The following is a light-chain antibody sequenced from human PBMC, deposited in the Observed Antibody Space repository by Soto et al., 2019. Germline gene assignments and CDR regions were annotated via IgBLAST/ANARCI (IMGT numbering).Light chain of an antibody. CDR3: QKSTNWPRVT. V-gene: IGKV3D-20*02. J-gene: IGKJ1*01. CDR1: QSVSSSY. Sequence: ESLVPRSPGSWSCTPVEIEQMSVRALQSVSSSYLAWYQQKPVQAPRLIIYGASSRATGIPDTFSGSGSGTAFTLPISRLEPPDFATSYCQKSTNWPRVTLGKGTPVDMK. CDR2: GAS.